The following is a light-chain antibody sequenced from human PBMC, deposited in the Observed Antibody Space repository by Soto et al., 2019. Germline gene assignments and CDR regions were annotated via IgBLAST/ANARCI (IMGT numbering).Light chain of an antibody. V-gene: IGKV3-20*01. CDR3: QQYNNWPKT. J-gene: IGKJ1*01. Sequence: EIVLTQSPGTLSLSPGEGATVSCRVSQSINSKSLVWYQRKFGQAPRLLIYNTSSRATGIPDRFSGSGSGTDFTLTISRLEPEDFAVYYCQQYNNWPKTFGQGTKVDI. CDR2: NTS. CDR1: QSINSKS.